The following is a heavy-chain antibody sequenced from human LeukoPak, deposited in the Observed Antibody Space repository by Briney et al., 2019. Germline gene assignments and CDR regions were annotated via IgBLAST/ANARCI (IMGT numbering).Heavy chain of an antibody. V-gene: IGHV1-24*01. D-gene: IGHD2-2*01. CDR2: FDPEDGET. J-gene: IGHJ5*02. CDR3: ATLGHCSSTSCQSVTFWFDP. CDR1: GYTLTELS. Sequence: GASVKVSCKVSGYTLTELSMHWVRQAPGKGLEWMGGFDPEDGETIYAQKFQGRVTMTEDTSTDTAYMELSSLRSEDTAVYYCATLGHCSSTSCQSVTFWFDPWGQGTLVTVSS.